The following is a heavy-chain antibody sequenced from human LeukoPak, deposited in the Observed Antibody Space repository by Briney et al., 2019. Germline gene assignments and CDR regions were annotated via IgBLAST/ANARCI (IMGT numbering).Heavy chain of an antibody. D-gene: IGHD3-10*01. Sequence: GGSLRLSCAGSGFKFDDFGMHWVRQVPGKGLEWVSGISWDSTKIGYAESVRGRFTISRDNAKQSLFLEMNNMRPDDTAFYYCAKGGRVRGLIKSGFKSWGQGTLVTVSS. J-gene: IGHJ5*02. CDR2: ISWDSTKI. CDR1: GFKFDDFG. CDR3: AKGGRVRGLIKSGFKS. V-gene: IGHV3-9*01.